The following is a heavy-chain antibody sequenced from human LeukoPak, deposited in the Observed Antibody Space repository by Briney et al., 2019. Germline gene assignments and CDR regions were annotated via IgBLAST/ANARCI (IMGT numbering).Heavy chain of an antibody. V-gene: IGHV4-59*01. J-gene: IGHJ4*02. D-gene: IGHD2-15*01. CDR1: GGSISSYY. CDR2: IYYSGST. Sequence: PSETLSLTCTVSGGSISSYYRSWIRQPPGKGLEWIGYIYYSGSTNYNPSLKSRVTISVDTSKNQFSLKLSSVTAADTAVYYCARGYCSGGSCMHHFDYWGQGTLVTVSS. CDR3: ARGYCSGGSCMHHFDY.